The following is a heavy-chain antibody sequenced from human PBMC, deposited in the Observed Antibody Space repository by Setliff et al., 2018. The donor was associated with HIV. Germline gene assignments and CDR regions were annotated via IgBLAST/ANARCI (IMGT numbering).Heavy chain of an antibody. CDR3: ARRDGRSMNAFQI. CDR1: DYTFTTYW. Sequence: TGESLKISCKALDYTFTTYWIGWVRQMPGEGLEWMGTIYPDDSNIRYNPSFQNQVTISADKSITTAYLQINNLKASDTATYYCARRDGRSMNAFQIWGPGTVVTVSS. D-gene: IGHD6-13*01. CDR2: IYPDDSNI. V-gene: IGHV5-51*01. J-gene: IGHJ3*01.